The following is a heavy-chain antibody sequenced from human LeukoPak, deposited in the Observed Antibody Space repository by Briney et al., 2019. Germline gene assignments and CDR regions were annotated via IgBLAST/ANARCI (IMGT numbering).Heavy chain of an antibody. CDR2: INHSGST. CDR3: ARDDSSGSGASRYYYYGMDV. J-gene: IGHJ6*02. V-gene: IGHV4-34*01. CDR1: GGSLSGYY. Sequence: PSETLSLTCAVYGGSLSGYYWSWIRQPPGKGLEWIGEINHSGSTNYNPSLKSRVTISVDTSKNQFSLKLSSVTAADTAVYYCARDDSSGSGASRYYYYGMDVWGQGTTVTVSS. D-gene: IGHD3-22*01.